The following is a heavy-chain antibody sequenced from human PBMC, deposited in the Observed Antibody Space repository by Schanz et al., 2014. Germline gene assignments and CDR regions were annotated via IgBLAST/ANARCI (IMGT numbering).Heavy chain of an antibody. Sequence: EVQLLESGGGLVQPGGSLRLSCLASGFTFSSYAMTWVRQIPGKGLEWVSAISASGGTTYYADSVKGRFTISSDNSKGTLYLQMSSLRAEDTAVYYCAKSQGSSFDSWGQGTLVTVSS. CDR3: AKSQGSSFDS. D-gene: IGHD6-13*01. J-gene: IGHJ4*02. CDR2: ISASGGTT. V-gene: IGHV3-23*01. CDR1: GFTFSSYA.